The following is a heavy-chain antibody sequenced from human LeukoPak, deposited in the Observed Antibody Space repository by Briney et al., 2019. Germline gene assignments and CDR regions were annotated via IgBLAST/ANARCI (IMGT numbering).Heavy chain of an antibody. J-gene: IGHJ4*01. CDR3: ANERGWLAIFDY. D-gene: IGHD3-22*01. CDR2: ISSSGSII. CDR1: GFTFSSYE. V-gene: IGHV3-48*03. Sequence: PGGSLRLSCAASGFTFSSYEMNWVRQAPGKGLEWVSYISSSGSIIYYADSVKGRFTISRDNAKNSLYLQMNSLRAEDTAVYYCANERGWLAIFDYWGQGTLVTVSS.